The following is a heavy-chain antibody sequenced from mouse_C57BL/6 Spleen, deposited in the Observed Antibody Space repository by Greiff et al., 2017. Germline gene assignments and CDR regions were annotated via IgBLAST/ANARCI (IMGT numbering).Heavy chain of an antibody. J-gene: IGHJ4*01. Sequence: EVKLQESGGGLVKPGGSLKLSCAASGFTFSSYTMSWVRQTPEKRLEWVATISGGGGNTYYPDSVKGRFTISRDNAKNTLYLQMSSLRSEDTALYYCARHEKDLYAMDYWGQGTSVTVSS. V-gene: IGHV5-9*01. CDR1: GFTFSSYT. CDR3: ARHEKDLYAMDY. CDR2: ISGGGGNT.